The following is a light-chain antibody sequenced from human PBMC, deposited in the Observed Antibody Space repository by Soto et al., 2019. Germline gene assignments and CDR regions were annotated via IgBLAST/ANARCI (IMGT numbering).Light chain of an antibody. Sequence: EIVMTQSPATLSVSPGERATLSCRASQSVSSSLAWYQQKPGQAPRLLIYGAATMATGIPARFSGSGSGTEFTLTISSLQSEDFAVYYCQQYNNWPPLTFGGGTKVEIK. J-gene: IGKJ4*01. CDR3: QQYNNWPPLT. CDR1: QSVSSS. V-gene: IGKV3-15*01. CDR2: GAA.